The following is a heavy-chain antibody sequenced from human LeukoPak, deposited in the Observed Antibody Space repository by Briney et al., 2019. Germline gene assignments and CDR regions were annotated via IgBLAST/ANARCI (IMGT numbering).Heavy chain of an antibody. Sequence: PSETLSLTCTVSGGSITTSNYYWGWIRQPPGKGLEWIGEINHSGSTNYNPSLKSRVTISVDTSKNQFSLKLSSVTAADTAVYYCVRQAAGIRWFDPWGQGTLVTVSS. D-gene: IGHD6-13*01. CDR2: INHSGST. V-gene: IGHV4-39*01. CDR1: GGSITTSNYY. J-gene: IGHJ5*02. CDR3: VRQAAGIRWFDP.